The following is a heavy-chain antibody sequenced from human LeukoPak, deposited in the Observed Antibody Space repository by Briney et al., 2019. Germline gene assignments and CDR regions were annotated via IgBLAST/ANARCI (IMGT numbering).Heavy chain of an antibody. V-gene: IGHV3-48*02. D-gene: IGHD3-22*01. CDR3: ARDYWYYYDSSGYYTAYGMDV. CDR2: ISSSSSTI. CDR1: GFTFSSYS. Sequence: GGSLRLSCAASGFTFSSYSLNWVRQAPGKGLEWVSYISSSSSTIYYADSVKCRFTISRDNAKNSLYLQMNSLRDEDTAVYYCARDYWYYYDSSGYYTAYGMDVWGQGTTVTVSS. J-gene: IGHJ6*02.